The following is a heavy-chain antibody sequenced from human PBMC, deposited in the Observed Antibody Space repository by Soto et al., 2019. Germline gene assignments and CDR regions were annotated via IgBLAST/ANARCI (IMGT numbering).Heavy chain of an antibody. CDR1: GGSISSSSYY. V-gene: IGHV4-39*01. Sequence: QLQLQESGPGLVKPSETLSLTCTVSGGSISSSSYYWGWIRQPPGKGLEWIGSIYYSGSTYYNPSLKSRVSISVDTSKNQFSLKLSSVTAADTAVYYCARTDIVVVVAASFYYYGMDVWGQGTTVTVSS. J-gene: IGHJ6*02. D-gene: IGHD2-15*01. CDR3: ARTDIVVVVAASFYYYGMDV. CDR2: IYYSGST.